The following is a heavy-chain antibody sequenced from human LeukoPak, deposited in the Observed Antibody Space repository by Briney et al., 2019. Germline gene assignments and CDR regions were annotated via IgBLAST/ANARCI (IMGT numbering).Heavy chain of an antibody. CDR2: INSDGSSR. CDR1: GFTFSNYW. D-gene: IGHD3-22*01. Sequence: GGSLRLSCAASGFTFSNYWMHWVRQAPGKGLVWVSRINSDGSSRNYADSVKGRFTISRDNSKNTLFLQMDSLRAEDTALYYCAKGSSGYFVDLWGQGTLVTVSS. CDR3: AKGSSGYFVDL. J-gene: IGHJ5*02. V-gene: IGHV3-74*01.